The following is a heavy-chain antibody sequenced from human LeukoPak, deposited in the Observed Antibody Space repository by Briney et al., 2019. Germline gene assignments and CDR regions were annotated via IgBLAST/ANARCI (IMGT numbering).Heavy chain of an antibody. CDR3: AKDGLYYYDSSGYYQPDYYYYYGMDV. D-gene: IGHD3-22*01. J-gene: IGHJ6*02. Sequence: GGSLRLSCAASGFAFSSYGMHWVRQAPGKGLEWVAVISYDGSNKYYADSVKGRFTISRDNSKNTLYLQMNSLRAEDTAVYYCAKDGLYYYDSSGYYQPDYYYYYGMDVWGQGTTVTVSS. V-gene: IGHV3-30*18. CDR2: ISYDGSNK. CDR1: GFAFSSYG.